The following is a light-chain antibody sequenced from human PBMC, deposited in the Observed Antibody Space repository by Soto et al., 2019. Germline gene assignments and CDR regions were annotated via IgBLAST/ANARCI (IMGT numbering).Light chain of an antibody. J-gene: IGKJ2*01. Sequence: DIQMTQSPSSLSASVGDRVTITCRASQRISSYLNWYQQKPGKAPKLLIYAASNLQSGVPSRFRGSGSGTDFTLTISSLQPEDFATYYCQQSYSIFRTFGQGTKLEIK. CDR2: AAS. CDR1: QRISSY. V-gene: IGKV1-39*01. CDR3: QQSYSIFRT.